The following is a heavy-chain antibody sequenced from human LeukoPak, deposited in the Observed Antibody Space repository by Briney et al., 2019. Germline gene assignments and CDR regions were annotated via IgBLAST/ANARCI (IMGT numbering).Heavy chain of an antibody. CDR1: GYTFTSYG. D-gene: IGHD1-26*01. Sequence: GASVKVSCKASGYTFTSYGISWVRQAPGQGLEWMGWINAYNGNTNYAQKLQGRVTMTTDTSTSTAYMELRSLRSDDTPVYFCTIDEWELPGYWGQGTRVTVAT. V-gene: IGHV1-18*01. J-gene: IGHJ4*02. CDR3: TIDEWELPGY. CDR2: INAYNGNT.